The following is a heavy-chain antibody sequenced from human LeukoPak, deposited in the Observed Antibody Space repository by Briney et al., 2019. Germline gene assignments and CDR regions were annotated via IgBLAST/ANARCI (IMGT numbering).Heavy chain of an antibody. CDR2: IYPGDSAT. D-gene: IGHD6-19*01. Sequence: GESLKISCKGSGYSFTTYWIGWVRQMPGKGLEWMGIIYPGDSATRYSPSSQGQVTISADKSISTAYLQWSSLKASDTAMYYCARRFRDSSGWYGAFDIWGQGTMVTVSS. J-gene: IGHJ3*02. CDR1: GYSFTTYW. V-gene: IGHV5-51*01. CDR3: ARRFRDSSGWYGAFDI.